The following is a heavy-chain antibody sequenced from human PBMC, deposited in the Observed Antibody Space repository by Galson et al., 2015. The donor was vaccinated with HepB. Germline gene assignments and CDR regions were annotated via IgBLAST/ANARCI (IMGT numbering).Heavy chain of an antibody. Sequence: SVKVSCKVSGYTLTELSMHWVRQAPGKGLEWMGGFDPEDGETIYAQKFQGRVTMTEDTSTDTAYMELSSLRPEDTAVYYCATGLKLRLGELSGHFDYWGQGTLVTVSS. V-gene: IGHV1-24*01. J-gene: IGHJ4*02. CDR3: ATGLKLRLGELSGHFDY. D-gene: IGHD3-16*02. CDR1: GYTLTELS. CDR2: FDPEDGET.